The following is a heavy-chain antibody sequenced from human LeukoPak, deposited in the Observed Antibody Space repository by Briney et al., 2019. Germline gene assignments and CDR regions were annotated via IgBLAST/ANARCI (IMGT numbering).Heavy chain of an antibody. CDR1: GFTVSSNY. D-gene: IGHD5-18*01. CDR3: ARVEDSYGSRGFDY. Sequence: GGSLRLSCAASGFTVSSNYMSWVRQAPGKGLEWVSVIYSGGSTYYADSAKGRFTISRDNSKNTLYLQMNSLRAEDTAVYYCARVEDSYGSRGFDYWGRGTLVTVSS. CDR2: IYSGGST. V-gene: IGHV3-53*01. J-gene: IGHJ4*02.